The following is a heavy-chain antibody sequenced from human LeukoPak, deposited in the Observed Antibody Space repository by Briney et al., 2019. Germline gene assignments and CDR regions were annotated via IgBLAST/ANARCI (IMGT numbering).Heavy chain of an antibody. CDR1: GYSFGTYD. D-gene: IGHD3-10*01. V-gene: IGHV1-8*01. J-gene: IGHJ4*02. CDR3: ARGSFIRGTADDY. Sequence: GASVKVSCKASGYSFGTYDINWVRQATGQGLEWMGWMNTHSGNTGYAQKFQGRVTMTRNTSISTAYMELSSLRYEDTAMYYCARGSFIRGTADDYWGLGTLVTVSS. CDR2: MNTHSGNT.